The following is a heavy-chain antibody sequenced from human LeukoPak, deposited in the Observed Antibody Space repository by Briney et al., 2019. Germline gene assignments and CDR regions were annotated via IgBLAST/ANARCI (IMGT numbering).Heavy chain of an antibody. D-gene: IGHD1-26*01. V-gene: IGHV3-30-3*01. CDR3: AKDRTVGASYWYFDL. CDR1: GFTFSNYA. Sequence: GGSLRLSCAASGFTFSNYAMHWVRQAPGKGLEWVALISYDGNNKYYADSVKGRFTISRDSSKNTLFLHMNTLRAEDTAIYYCAKDRTVGASYWYFDLWGRGTLVTVSS. J-gene: IGHJ2*01. CDR2: ISYDGNNK.